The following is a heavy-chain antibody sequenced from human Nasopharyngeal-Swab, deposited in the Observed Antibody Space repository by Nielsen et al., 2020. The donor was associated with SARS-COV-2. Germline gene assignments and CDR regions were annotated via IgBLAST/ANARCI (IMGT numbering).Heavy chain of an antibody. CDR2: IYYSGST. CDR3: ARVRYDILTGYHDNWFDP. V-gene: IGHV4-39*07. CDR1: GGSISSSSYY. Sequence: SETLPLTCTVSGGSISSSSYYWGWIRQPPGRGLEWIGGIYYSGSTYYNPSLKSRVTISVDTSKNQFSLKLSSVTAADTAVYYCARVRYDILTGYHDNWFDPWGQGTLVTVSS. J-gene: IGHJ5*02. D-gene: IGHD3-9*01.